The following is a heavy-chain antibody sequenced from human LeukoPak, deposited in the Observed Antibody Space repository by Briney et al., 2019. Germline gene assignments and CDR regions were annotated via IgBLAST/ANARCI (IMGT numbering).Heavy chain of an antibody. D-gene: IGHD2-2*02. J-gene: IGHJ5*02. V-gene: IGHV1-24*01. Sequence: GASVKVSCKVSGYTLTELSMHWVRQAPGKGLEWTGGFDPEDGETIYAQKFQGRVTITRNTSISTAYMELSSLRSEDTAVYYCARGYQLLYFDWFDPWGQGTLVTVSS. CDR1: GYTLTELS. CDR2: FDPEDGET. CDR3: ARGYQLLYFDWFDP.